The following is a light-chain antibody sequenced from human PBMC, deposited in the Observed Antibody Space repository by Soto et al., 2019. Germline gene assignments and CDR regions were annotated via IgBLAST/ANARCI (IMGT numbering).Light chain of an antibody. Sequence: DIQMTQSPSTLSTSVGDRVTISCRASQSISSWLAWYQQKPGEAPNLLIYRASSLQSGVPSRFSGSGSGTEFPLNNSSLPAGGFATLFWQQVCRDLVTFGQGTKVEFQ. V-gene: IGKV1-5*03. J-gene: IGKJ1*01. CDR3: QQVCRDLVT. CDR2: RAS. CDR1: QSISSW.